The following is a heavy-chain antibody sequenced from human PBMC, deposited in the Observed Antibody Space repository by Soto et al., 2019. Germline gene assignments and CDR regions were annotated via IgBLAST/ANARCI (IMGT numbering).Heavy chain of an antibody. CDR1: GFTFSSYA. V-gene: IGHV3-23*01. J-gene: IGHJ4*02. Sequence: PGGSLRLSCAASGFTFSSYAMSWVRQAPGKGLEWVSAISGSGGSTYYADSVKGRFTISRDNSKNTLYLQMNSLRAEDTAVYYCANSYGSGSYSENFFDYWGQGTLVTVSS. CDR2: ISGSGGST. D-gene: IGHD3-10*01. CDR3: ANSYGSGSYSENFFDY.